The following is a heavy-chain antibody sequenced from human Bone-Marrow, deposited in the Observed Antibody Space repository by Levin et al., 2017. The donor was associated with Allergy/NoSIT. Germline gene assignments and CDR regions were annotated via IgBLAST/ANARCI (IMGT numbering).Heavy chain of an antibody. V-gene: IGHV3-23*01. CDR3: AGYDTSAYHSPFDY. D-gene: IGHD3-22*01. CDR1: GFIFSNYA. J-gene: IGHJ4*02. CDR2: ISGSGGNT. Sequence: LSLTCAASGFIFSNYAMNWVRQAPGKGLEWVSQISGSGGNTHYADSVKGRFTFPRDNSKNTLYLQMNSLRAEDTAVYYCAGYDTSAYHSPFDYWGQGTLVTVSS.